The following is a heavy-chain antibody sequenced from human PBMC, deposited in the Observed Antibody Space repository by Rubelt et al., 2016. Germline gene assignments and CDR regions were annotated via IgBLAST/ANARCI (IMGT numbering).Heavy chain of an antibody. D-gene: IGHD6-6*01. Sequence: ATGRGLEYVSAISRNGGSAYYANSVKGRFTISRDNSKNTLYLQMGSLRAEDMAVYYCARTSYSSSSDYFDYWGQGTLVTVSS. J-gene: IGHJ4*02. CDR3: ARTSYSSSSDYFDY. CDR2: ISRNGGSA. V-gene: IGHV3-64*01.